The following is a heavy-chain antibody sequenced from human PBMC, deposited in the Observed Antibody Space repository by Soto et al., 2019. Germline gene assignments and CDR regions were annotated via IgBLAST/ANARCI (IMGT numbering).Heavy chain of an antibody. D-gene: IGHD3-16*02. CDR2: ISSSSSTI. CDR1: GFTFSSYS. CDR3: ARDSGNYDYIWGSYRWIVYYFDY. Sequence: GGSLRLSCAASGFTFSSYSMNWVRQAPGKGLEWVSYISSSSSTIYYADSVKGRFTISRDNAKNSLYLQMNSLRAEDTAVYYCARDSGNYDYIWGSYRWIVYYFDYWGQGTLVTVSS. V-gene: IGHV3-48*01. J-gene: IGHJ4*02.